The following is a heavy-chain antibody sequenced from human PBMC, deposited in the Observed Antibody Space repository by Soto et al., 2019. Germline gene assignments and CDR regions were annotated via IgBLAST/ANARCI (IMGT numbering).Heavy chain of an antibody. D-gene: IGHD1-1*01. V-gene: IGHV5-51*01. CDR3: TRQMIQPQMRYNMDV. CDR1: GYSFTSYW. CDR2: IYPGDSDI. Sequence: PGESLKISCKGSGYSFTSYWIAWVRQVPGKGLELMGVIYPGDSDIRYSPSFQGQVTISADKSISTVYLQWSSLKASDTAMYFCTRQMIQPQMRYNMDVWGQGTTVTVSS. J-gene: IGHJ6*02.